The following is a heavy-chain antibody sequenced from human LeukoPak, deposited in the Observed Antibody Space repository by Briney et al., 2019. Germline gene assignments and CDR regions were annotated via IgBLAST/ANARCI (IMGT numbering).Heavy chain of an antibody. CDR1: GGSISSSSYY. Sequence: PGETLCLTCTVSGGSISSSSYYWGWIRQPPGKGLEWIGSIYYSGSTYYNPSLKSRVTISVDTSKNQFSLKLSSVTAADTAVYYCARRASSSWEDYYYYYMDVWGKGTTVTISS. CDR2: IYYSGST. V-gene: IGHV4-39*01. D-gene: IGHD6-13*01. CDR3: ARRASSSWEDYYYYYMDV. J-gene: IGHJ6*03.